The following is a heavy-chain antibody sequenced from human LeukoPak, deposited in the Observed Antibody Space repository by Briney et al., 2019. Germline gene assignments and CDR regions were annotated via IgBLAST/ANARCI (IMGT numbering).Heavy chain of an antibody. CDR3: ARRAFHWYFDL. CDR2: IYYSGST. D-gene: IGHD1-26*01. Sequence: SETLSLTCTVSGGSISSSSYYWGWIRQPPGKGLEWIGSIYYSGSTYYNPSLKSRVTISVDTSKNQFSLKLSSVTAADTAVYYCARRAFHWYFDLWGRGTLVTVSS. CDR1: GGSISSSSYY. V-gene: IGHV4-39*01. J-gene: IGHJ2*01.